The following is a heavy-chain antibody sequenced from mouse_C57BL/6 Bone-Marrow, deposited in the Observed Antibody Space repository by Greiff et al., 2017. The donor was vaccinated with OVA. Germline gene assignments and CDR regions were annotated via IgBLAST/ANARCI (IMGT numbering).Heavy chain of an antibody. CDR2: IWGVGST. CDR3: ATSYYSNFAWFAY. Sequence: VKLVESGPGLVAPSQSLSITCPVSGFSLPSSCVDWFRQSPGKGLAWLGVIWGVGSTNYNSALKSRLSISKDNSKSQVFLKMNSLQTDDTAMYYCATSYYSNFAWFAYWGQGTLVTVSA. CDR1: GFSLPSSC. D-gene: IGHD2-5*01. V-gene: IGHV2-6*01. J-gene: IGHJ3*01.